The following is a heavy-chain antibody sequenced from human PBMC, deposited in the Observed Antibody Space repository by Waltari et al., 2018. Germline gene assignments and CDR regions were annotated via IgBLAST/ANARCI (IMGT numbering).Heavy chain of an antibody. V-gene: IGHV1-69*10. CDR2: IIPLLGIA. Sequence: VQLVQSGAEVKKPGATVKISCKVSGYTFTDYYMHWVQQAPGKGLEWMGGIIPLLGIANYAQKFQGRVTITADESTSTAYMELSSLRSEDTAVYYCARDLYVWGKGTTVTVSS. CDR1: GYTFTDYY. J-gene: IGHJ6*04. CDR3: ARDLYV.